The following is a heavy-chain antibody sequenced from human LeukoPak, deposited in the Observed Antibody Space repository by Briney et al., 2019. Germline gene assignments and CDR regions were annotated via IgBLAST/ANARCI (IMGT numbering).Heavy chain of an antibody. CDR2: IYYSGST. V-gene: IGHV4-31*03. J-gene: IGHJ4*02. CDR3: ARVKASSLANYFDY. Sequence: PSETLSLTCTVSGGSISSGGYYWSWIRQHPGKGLEWIGYIYYSGSTYYNPSLKSRVTISVDTSKSQFSLKLSSVTAADTAVYHCARVKASSLANYFDYWGQGTLVTVSS. D-gene: IGHD6-13*01. CDR1: GGSISSGGYY.